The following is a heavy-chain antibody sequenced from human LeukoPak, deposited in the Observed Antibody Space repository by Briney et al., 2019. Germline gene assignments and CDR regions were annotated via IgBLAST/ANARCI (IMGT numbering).Heavy chain of an antibody. Sequence: GGSLRLSCAASGFTFSSYWMTWVRQAPGKGLEWVAVISYDGSNKYYADSVKGRFTISRDNSKNTLYLQMNSLRAEDTAVYYCAKDRSSGGGMDVWGQGTTVTVSS. CDR3: AKDRSSGGGMDV. CDR2: ISYDGSNK. V-gene: IGHV3-30*18. D-gene: IGHD6-19*01. J-gene: IGHJ6*02. CDR1: GFTFSSYW.